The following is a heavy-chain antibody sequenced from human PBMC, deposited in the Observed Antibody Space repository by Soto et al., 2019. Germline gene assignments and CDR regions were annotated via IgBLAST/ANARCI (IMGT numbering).Heavy chain of an antibody. V-gene: IGHV1-24*01. CDR1: GYTLTELS. Sequence: ASVKVSCKVSGYTLTELSMHWVRQAPGKGLEWMGGFDPEDGETIYAQKFQGRVTMTEDTSTDTAYMELSSLRSEDTAVYYCATRYYYGSGSYYNLRAFDYWGQGTLVTVSS. CDR3: ATRYYYGSGSYYNLRAFDY. D-gene: IGHD3-10*01. J-gene: IGHJ4*02. CDR2: FDPEDGET.